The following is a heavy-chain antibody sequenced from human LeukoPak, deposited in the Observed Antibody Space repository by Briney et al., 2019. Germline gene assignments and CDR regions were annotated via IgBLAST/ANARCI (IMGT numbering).Heavy chain of an antibody. D-gene: IGHD1-7*01. CDR3: ARGVTNYNWFDP. V-gene: IGHV4-39*07. Sequence: SETLSLTCTVSGGSISSSSYYWGWLRQPPGKGLEWIGSIYYSGSTYYNPSLKSRVTISVDTSKNQFSLKLSSVTAADTALYYCARGVTNYNWFDPWGQGTLVTVSS. J-gene: IGHJ5*02. CDR1: GGSISSSSYY. CDR2: IYYSGST.